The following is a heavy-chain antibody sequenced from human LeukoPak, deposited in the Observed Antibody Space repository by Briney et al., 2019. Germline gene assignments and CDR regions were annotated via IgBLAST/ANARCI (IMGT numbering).Heavy chain of an antibody. CDR1: GFIVSNSY. J-gene: IGHJ4*02. Sequence: GGSLRLPYAASGFIVSNSYITWVRQAPGKALEWVSVIYAGGEKFYADSVEDRFTISRDNSKNTVYLQMNGLRAEDTAIYYCARLRGLANFDWLWDWGQGTLVTVSS. D-gene: IGHD3-9*01. V-gene: IGHV3-66*04. CDR2: IYAGGEK. CDR3: ARLRGLANFDWLWD.